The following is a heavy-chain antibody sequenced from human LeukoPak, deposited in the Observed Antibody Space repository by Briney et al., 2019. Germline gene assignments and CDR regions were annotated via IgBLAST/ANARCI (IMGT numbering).Heavy chain of an antibody. CDR1: GFTFSDHY. J-gene: IGHJ4*02. D-gene: IGHD1-26*01. Sequence: GGSLRLSCAASGFTFSDHYMDWVRLPPGKGLEWVGRIRNKANSYGTEYAASVKDRFTISRDDSKSSLYLQMNSLRSEDTALYYCTRVRLGAATRYFDYWGQGALVTVSS. CDR3: TRVRLGAATRYFDY. V-gene: IGHV3-72*01. CDR2: IRNKANSYGT.